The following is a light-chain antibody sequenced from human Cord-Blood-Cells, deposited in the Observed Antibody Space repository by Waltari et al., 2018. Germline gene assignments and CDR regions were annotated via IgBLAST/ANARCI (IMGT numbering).Light chain of an antibody. J-gene: IGLJ2*01. Sequence: QSALTQPASVSGSPGQSITISCTGTSSDVGSYNLVSWYQQHPDKAPKLMCYEGGKRPSGVSNRFAGSKSGNTASRTISGLQAEDEADYYCCSYAGSSTSVFGGGTKLTVL. CDR2: EGG. CDR3: CSYAGSSTSV. CDR1: SSDVGSYNL. V-gene: IGLV2-23*01.